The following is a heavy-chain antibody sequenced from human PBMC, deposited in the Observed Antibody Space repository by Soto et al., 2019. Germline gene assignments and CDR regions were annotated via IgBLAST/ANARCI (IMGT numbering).Heavy chain of an antibody. V-gene: IGHV4-59*08. CDR1: GGSIHNHY. CDR2: IYYSGST. D-gene: IGHD3-3*01. CDR3: ARLDYDFWSGRDDAFDI. Sequence: SETLSLTCTVSGGSIHNHYWSWIRQPPGKELEWIGYIYYSGSTNYNPSLKSRVTISVDTSKNQFSLKLSSVTAADTAVYYCARLDYDFWSGRDDAFDIWGQGTMVTVSS. J-gene: IGHJ3*02.